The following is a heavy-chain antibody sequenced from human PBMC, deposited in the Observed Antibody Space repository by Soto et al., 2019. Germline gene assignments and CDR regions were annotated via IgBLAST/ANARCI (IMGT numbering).Heavy chain of an antibody. Sequence: PSETLSLTCTVSGGSISNYYWNWIRQSPGKGLEWIGYIYSSGSTHYNPSLQNRVTISIDTSKNQVSLKVNSVTAADTAVYYCARDHPHSYGVYYLDYWGRGTPVTVSS. CDR1: GGSISNYY. CDR2: IYSSGST. V-gene: IGHV4-59*01. D-gene: IGHD5-18*01. CDR3: ARDHPHSYGVYYLDY. J-gene: IGHJ4*02.